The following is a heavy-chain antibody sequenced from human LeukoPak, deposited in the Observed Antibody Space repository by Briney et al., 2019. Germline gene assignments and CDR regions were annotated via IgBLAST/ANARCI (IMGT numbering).Heavy chain of an antibody. V-gene: IGHV3-21*01. CDR1: GFTFRSYT. CDR3: ARDLGYSSGPNY. CDR2: ISSSGTYM. Sequence: GGSLRLSCAASGFTFRSYTMNWVRQAPGKGLEWVSSISSSGTYMYYADSLKGRFTISRDNAKNSLYLHLNSLRAEDTAVYYCARDLGYSSGPNYWGQGTRVTVSS. J-gene: IGHJ4*02. D-gene: IGHD6-19*01.